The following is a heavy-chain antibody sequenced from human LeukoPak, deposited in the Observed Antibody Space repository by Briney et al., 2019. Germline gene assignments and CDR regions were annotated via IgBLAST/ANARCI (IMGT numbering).Heavy chain of an antibody. Sequence: PSETLSLTCTVSGCSISSYYWSWIRQPPGKGLEWIGYIYYSGSTNYNPSLKSRVTISVDTSKNQFSLKLSSVTAADTAVYYCARLRGGGAFDYWGQGTLVTVSS. V-gene: IGHV4-59*08. D-gene: IGHD1-26*01. J-gene: IGHJ4*02. CDR2: IYYSGST. CDR3: ARLRGGGAFDY. CDR1: GCSISSYY.